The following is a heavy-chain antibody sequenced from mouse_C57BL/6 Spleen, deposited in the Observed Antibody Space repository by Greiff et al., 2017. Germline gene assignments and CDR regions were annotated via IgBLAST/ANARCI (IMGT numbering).Heavy chain of an antibody. V-gene: IGHV2-2*01. CDR2: IWSGGST. J-gene: IGHJ2*01. Sequence: VKLQESGPGLVQPSQSLSITCPVSGFSLTSYGVHWVRQSPGKGLEWLGVIWSGGSTDYNAAFISRLSISKDNSKSQVFFKMNSLQADDTAIYYCARGHLLGFDYWGQGTTLTVSS. CDR3: ARGHLLGFDY. CDR1: GFSLTSYG. D-gene: IGHD2-1*01.